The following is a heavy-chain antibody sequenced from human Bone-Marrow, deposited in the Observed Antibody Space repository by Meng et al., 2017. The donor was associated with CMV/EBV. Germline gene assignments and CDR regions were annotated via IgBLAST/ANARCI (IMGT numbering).Heavy chain of an antibody. CDR2: INPITGIT. Sequence: ASVKVSCKASAYTFIDYYMHWVRQAPGQGLEWMGWINPITGITNYAKKFQGRVTLTTDKSTRTAYMDVSSLRSEDTVVYDCARPAEAYYDFWSGYPLDYWGQGTMVTVSS. V-gene: IGHV1-2*02. J-gene: IGHJ4*02. D-gene: IGHD3-3*01. CDR1: AYTFIDYY. CDR3: ARPAEAYYDFWSGYPLDY.